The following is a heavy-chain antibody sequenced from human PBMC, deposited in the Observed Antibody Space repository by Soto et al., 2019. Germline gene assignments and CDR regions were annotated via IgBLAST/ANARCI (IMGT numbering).Heavy chain of an antibody. CDR1: GGSISSGDYY. D-gene: IGHD1-26*01. V-gene: IGHV4-30-4*02. CDR2: IYYTGST. Sequence: SGTLSLTCTVSGGSISSGDYYWSWIRQPPGKGLEWVGYIYYTGSTNHNPSLKSRVSLSIDTSKNQISLKLSSVTAADTAVYYCAKELYSGSYSDWGQGTLVTVSS. CDR3: AKELYSGSYSD. J-gene: IGHJ4*02.